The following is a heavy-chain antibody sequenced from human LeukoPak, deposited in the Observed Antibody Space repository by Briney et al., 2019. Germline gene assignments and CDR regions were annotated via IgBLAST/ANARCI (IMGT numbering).Heavy chain of an antibody. CDR2: IIPIFGTA. J-gene: IGHJ4*02. Sequence: GASVKVSCKASGGTFSSYAISWVRQAPGQGLEWMGGIIPIFGTANYAQKFQGRVTITADESTSTAYMELSSLRAEDTAVYYCANERDYYFDYWGQGTLVTVSS. V-gene: IGHV1-69*13. CDR3: ANERDYYFDY. CDR1: GGTFSSYA.